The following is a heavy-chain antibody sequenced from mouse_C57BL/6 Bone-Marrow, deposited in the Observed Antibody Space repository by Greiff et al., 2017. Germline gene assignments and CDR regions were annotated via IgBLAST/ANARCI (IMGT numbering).Heavy chain of an antibody. J-gene: IGHJ3*01. CDR1: GYTFTSYW. D-gene: IGHD2-1*01. CDR2: IDPSDSYT. V-gene: IGHV1-69*01. Sequence: VQLQQPGAELVMPGASVKLSCKASGYTFTSYWMHWVKQRPGQGLEWIGEIDPSDSYTTYNQKFKGKSTLTVDKSSSTAYLRLSSLTSEDAAVYYCARGGYGNPFAYWGQGTLVTVSA. CDR3: ARGGYGNPFAY.